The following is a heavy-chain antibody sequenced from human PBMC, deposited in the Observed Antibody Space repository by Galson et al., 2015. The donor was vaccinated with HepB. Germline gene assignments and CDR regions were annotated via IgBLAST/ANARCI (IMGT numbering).Heavy chain of an antibody. V-gene: IGHV3-15*07. CDR1: GFTFSNAW. J-gene: IGHJ2*01. Sequence: SLRLSCAASGFTFSNAWMNWVRQAPGKGLEWVGRIKSKTDGGTTDYAAPVKGRFTISRDDSKNTLYLQMNSLKTEDTAVYYCTTVYYYDSSGYYPSDWYFDLWGRGTLVTVSS. CDR3: TTVYYYDSSGYYPSDWYFDL. D-gene: IGHD3-22*01. CDR2: IKSKTDGGTT.